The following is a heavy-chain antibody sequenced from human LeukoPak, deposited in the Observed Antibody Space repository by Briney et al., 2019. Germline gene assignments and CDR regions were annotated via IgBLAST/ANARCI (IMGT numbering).Heavy chain of an antibody. V-gene: IGHV3-21*01. J-gene: IGHJ4*02. Sequence: GGSLRLSCAASGFTFSSYSMNWVCQAPGKGLEWVSSISSSSSYIYYADSLKGRFTISRDNAKNSLYLQMNSLRAEDTAVYYCARVWSPPYTSTWPDYFDYWGQGTLVTVSS. CDR3: ARVWSPPYTSTWPDYFDY. CDR2: ISSSSSYI. D-gene: IGHD6-13*01. CDR1: GFTFSSYS.